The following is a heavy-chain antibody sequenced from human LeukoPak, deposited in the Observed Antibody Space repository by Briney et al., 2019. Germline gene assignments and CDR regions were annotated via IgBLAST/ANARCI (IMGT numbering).Heavy chain of an antibody. CDR3: ARVGTPVFYYYMDV. J-gene: IGHJ6*03. CDR1: GYTFTSYA. D-gene: IGHD1-14*01. Sequence: PRASVKVSCKASGYTFTSYAMNWVRQAPGQGLEWMGWINTNTGNPTYAQGFTGRFVFSLDTSVSTAYLQISSLKAEDTAVYYCARVGTPVFYYYMDVWGKGTTVTVSS. CDR2: INTNTGNP. V-gene: IGHV7-4-1*02.